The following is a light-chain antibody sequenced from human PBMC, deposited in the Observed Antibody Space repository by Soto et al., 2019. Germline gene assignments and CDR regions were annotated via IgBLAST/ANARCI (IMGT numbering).Light chain of an antibody. CDR2: DVS. CDR3: SSSTSSITLV. J-gene: IGLJ2*01. V-gene: IGLV2-14*01. CDR1: SSDVGRYNH. Sequence: QSALTQPASVSGSPGQSITISCTGTSSDVGRYNHVSWYQQHPGKAPKLMIYDVSNRPSGVSNRFSGSKSGNTASLTISGLQAEDEADYYCSSSTSSITLVFGGGTQLTVL.